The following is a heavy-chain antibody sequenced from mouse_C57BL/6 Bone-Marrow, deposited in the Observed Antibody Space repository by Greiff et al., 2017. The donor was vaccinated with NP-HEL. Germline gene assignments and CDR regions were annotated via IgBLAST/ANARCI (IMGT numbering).Heavy chain of an antibody. Sequence: LVESGAELARPGASVKLSCKASGYTFTSYGISWVKQRTGQGLEWIGEIYPRSGNTYYNEKVKGRATLTADKSSSTAYMELRSLTSEDAAVYFCARGDLIYYYGSSSAWFAYWGQGTLVTVSA. CDR2: IYPRSGNT. D-gene: IGHD1-1*01. CDR1: GYTFTSYG. V-gene: IGHV1-81*01. J-gene: IGHJ3*01. CDR3: ARGDLIYYYGSSSAWFAY.